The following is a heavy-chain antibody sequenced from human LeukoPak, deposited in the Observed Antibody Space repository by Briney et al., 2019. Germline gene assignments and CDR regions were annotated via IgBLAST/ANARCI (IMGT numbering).Heavy chain of an antibody. D-gene: IGHD6-6*01. CDR3: ARGIAARPASFFSDY. CDR1: GGSISSSSYY. V-gene: IGHV4-39*07. CDR2: IYYSGST. J-gene: IGHJ4*02. Sequence: SETLSLTCTVSGGSISSSSYYWGWIRQPPGKGLEWIGSIYYSGSTYYNPSLKSRVTISVDTSKNQFSLKLSSVTAADTAVYYCARGIAARPASFFSDYWGQGTLVTVSS.